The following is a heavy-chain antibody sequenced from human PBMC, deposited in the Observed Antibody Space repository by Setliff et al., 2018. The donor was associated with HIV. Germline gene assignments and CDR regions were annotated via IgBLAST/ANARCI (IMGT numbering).Heavy chain of an antibody. J-gene: IGHJ3*02. CDR3: SAFEM. V-gene: IGHV3-33*08. CDR2: ISYDGGRK. Sequence: GWSLRLSCAASGFNFSNYWMSWVRQAPGKGLEWVAVISYDGGRKDYAESVNGRFTISRDDSKSTLYLQMNSLRVEDTAVYYCSAFEMWGQGTMVTVS. CDR1: GFNFSNYW.